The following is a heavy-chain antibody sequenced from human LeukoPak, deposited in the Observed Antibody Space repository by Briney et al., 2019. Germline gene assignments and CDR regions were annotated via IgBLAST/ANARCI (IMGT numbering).Heavy chain of an antibody. D-gene: IGHD3-16*01. V-gene: IGHV3-23*01. CDR2: ISDSGGSA. Sequence: GGSLRLSCAASGFTFNTYAMSWVRQAPGKGLEWVSAISDSGGSAYYADSVKGRFTISRDNSKNTLYLQMNSLRAEDTAVYYCAKKLFGGVISDAFDIWGQGTMVTVSS. CDR1: GFTFNTYA. CDR3: AKKLFGGVISDAFDI. J-gene: IGHJ3*02.